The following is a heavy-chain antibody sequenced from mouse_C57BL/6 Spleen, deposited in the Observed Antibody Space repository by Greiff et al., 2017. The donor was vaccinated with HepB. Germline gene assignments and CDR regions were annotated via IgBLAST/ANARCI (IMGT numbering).Heavy chain of an antibody. V-gene: IGHV6-3*01. Sequence: DVQLQESGGGLVQPGGSMKLSCVASGFTFSNYWMNWVRQSPEKGLEWVAQIRLKSDNYATHYAESVKGRFTISRDDSKSSVYLQMNNLRAEDTGIYYCTRDGKGWGQGTTLTVSS. CDR1: GFTFSNYW. CDR2: IRLKSDNYAT. CDR3: TRDGKG. J-gene: IGHJ2*01. D-gene: IGHD2-1*01.